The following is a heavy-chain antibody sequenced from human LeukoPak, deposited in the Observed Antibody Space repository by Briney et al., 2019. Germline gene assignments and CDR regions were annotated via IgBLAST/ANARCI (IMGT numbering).Heavy chain of an antibody. CDR3: ARGGSSSPYYFYYGIDV. CDR1: GFTFSYYA. D-gene: IGHD6-13*01. J-gene: IGHJ6*02. Sequence: PGGSLRLSCTASGFTFSYYAMHWVRQAPGKGLEWVAVISYDGINKYYADSVKGRFTISRDNSKNTLYLQTNSLRAEDTAVYYCARGGSSSPYYFYYGIDVWGQGTTVTVSS. CDR2: ISYDGINK. V-gene: IGHV3-30-3*01.